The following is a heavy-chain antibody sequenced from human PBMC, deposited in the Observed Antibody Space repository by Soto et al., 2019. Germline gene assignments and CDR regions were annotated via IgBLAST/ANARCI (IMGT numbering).Heavy chain of an antibody. D-gene: IGHD3-10*01. Sequence: GGSLRLSCAASGFTFSNYTMNWVRQAPGKGLEWVSSISSSSSYIYYADSVNGRFTISRDNAKNSLYLQMNSLRAEDTAVYYCVRPSLYYGSANWFDPWGRGTLVTVSS. V-gene: IGHV3-21*01. J-gene: IGHJ5*02. CDR1: GFTFSNYT. CDR2: ISSSSSYI. CDR3: VRPSLYYGSANWFDP.